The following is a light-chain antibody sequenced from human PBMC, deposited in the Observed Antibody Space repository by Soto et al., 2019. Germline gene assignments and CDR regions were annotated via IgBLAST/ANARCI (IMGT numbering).Light chain of an antibody. CDR2: DAS. J-gene: IGKJ3*01. CDR1: QDISNY. V-gene: IGKV1-33*01. CDR3: QQSYSTPLT. Sequence: DLQMTQSPSSLSASVGDRVTIACQASQDISNYLSWYQQKPGKAPKLLIYDASTLETGVPGRFSGSGSRTHFTFTISSLQPEDVATYYCQQSYSTPLTFGPGTKVDI.